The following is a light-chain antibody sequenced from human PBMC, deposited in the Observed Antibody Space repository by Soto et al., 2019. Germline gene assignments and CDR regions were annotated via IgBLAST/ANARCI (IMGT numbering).Light chain of an antibody. CDR1: QSVSSSY. V-gene: IGKV3-20*01. CDR3: QQYGSSLYT. J-gene: IGKJ2*01. Sequence: EIVLTQSPGTLSLSPGERATLSCMASQSVSSSYLAWYQQKPGQAPRLLIYGASSRATGIPDRFSGSGSGTDFPLTISRLEPEDFAVYYCQQYGSSLYTFGQGTKLEIK. CDR2: GAS.